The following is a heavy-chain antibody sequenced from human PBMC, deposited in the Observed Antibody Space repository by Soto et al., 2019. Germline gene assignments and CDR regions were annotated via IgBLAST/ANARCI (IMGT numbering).Heavy chain of an antibody. D-gene: IGHD3-3*01. CDR1: GFTFSSYW. V-gene: IGHV3-74*01. Sequence: PGGSLRLSCAASGFTFSSYWMHWVRQAPGKGLVWVSRSNSDGSSTSYADSVKGRFTISRDTAKNTLYLQMNSLRAEDTAVYYCARDKGKDYDFWSGYYRNYDQDAFDIWGQGTMVTVSS. CDR3: ARDKGKDYDFWSGYYRNYDQDAFDI. CDR2: SNSDGSST. J-gene: IGHJ3*02.